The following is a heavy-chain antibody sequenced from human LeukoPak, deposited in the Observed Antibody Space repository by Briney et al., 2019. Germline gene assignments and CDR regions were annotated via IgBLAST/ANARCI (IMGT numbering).Heavy chain of an antibody. V-gene: IGHV3-11*06. CDR2: ISSSSSDT. Sequence: PGGSLRLSCAASGFTFSDYYMSWIRQAPGKGLEWVSFISSSSSDTNYADSVKGRFTISRDNAKNSLYLQMNSLRAEDTAVYYCATQGRSAISGIWGQGTMVTVSS. CDR3: ATQGRSAISGI. D-gene: IGHD3-3*01. J-gene: IGHJ3*02. CDR1: GFTFSDYY.